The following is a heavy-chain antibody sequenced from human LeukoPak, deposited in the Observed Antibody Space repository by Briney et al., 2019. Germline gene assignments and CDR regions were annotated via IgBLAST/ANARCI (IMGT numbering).Heavy chain of an antibody. V-gene: IGHV3-43*02. CDR1: GFTFSSYS. CDR3: AKDVASGIGYYYGMDV. J-gene: IGHJ6*02. CDR2: ITGDGGIT. Sequence: GGSLRLSCAASGFTFSSYSMNWVRQAPGKGLEWVSLITGDGGITYYADSVKGRFTISRDNSRNSLFLQMNSLRTEDTALYYCAKDVASGIGYYYGMDVWGQGTTVTVSS. D-gene: IGHD3-10*01.